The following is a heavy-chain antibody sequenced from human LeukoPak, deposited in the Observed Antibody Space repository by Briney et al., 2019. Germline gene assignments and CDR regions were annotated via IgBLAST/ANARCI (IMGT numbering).Heavy chain of an antibody. CDR3: ARQGSAFDI. J-gene: IGHJ3*02. Sequence: GESLKISCKGSGDSFRRHWIGWVCQMPGKGLEWMGIIYPGDSDTRYSPSFQGQVTISADKSISTAYLQWSSLKASDTAMYYCARQGSAFDIWGQGTMVTVSS. V-gene: IGHV5-51*01. CDR1: GDSFRRHW. CDR2: IYPGDSDT.